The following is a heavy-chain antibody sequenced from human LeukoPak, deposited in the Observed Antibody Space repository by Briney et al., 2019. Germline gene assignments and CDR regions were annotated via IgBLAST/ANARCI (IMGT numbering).Heavy chain of an antibody. CDR1: GYSFTSYW. Sequence: GESLKISCKGSGYSFTSYWIGWVRQMPGKGLEWMGIIYPGDSDTRYSPSFQGQVTISADKSISTAYLQWSGLKTSDTAMYYCARRRGYSYGYTPLFDYWGQGTLVTVSS. D-gene: IGHD5-18*01. CDR3: ARRRGYSYGYTPLFDY. V-gene: IGHV5-51*01. J-gene: IGHJ4*02. CDR2: IYPGDSDT.